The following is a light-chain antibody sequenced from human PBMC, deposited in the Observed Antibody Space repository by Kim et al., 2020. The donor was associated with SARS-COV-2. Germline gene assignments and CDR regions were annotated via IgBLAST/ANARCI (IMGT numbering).Light chain of an antibody. J-gene: IGLJ2*01. Sequence: QKITTSSPGRSSNMGNNYVSWYQQLPGTAPNLLIYDNNKRPSGIPDRFSGSKSGTSATLGITGLQTGDEADYYCGTWDSSLSAVVFGGGTQLTVL. CDR1: SSNMGNNY. V-gene: IGLV1-51*01. CDR3: GTWDSSLSAVV. CDR2: DNN.